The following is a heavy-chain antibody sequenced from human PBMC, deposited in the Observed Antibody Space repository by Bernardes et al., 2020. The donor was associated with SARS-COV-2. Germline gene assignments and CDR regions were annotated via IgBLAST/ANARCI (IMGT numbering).Heavy chain of an antibody. V-gene: IGHV3-20*04. J-gene: IGHJ4*02. CDR1: GFTFDDYG. D-gene: IGHD3-3*01. CDR3: ARLLGPFLEWLADS. CDR2: LNWNGGDM. Sequence: GGSLRLSCAASGFTFDDYGMSWVRQVPGKGLEWVSGLNWNGGDMNYADSVRGRFTISRDNAKNILYLQMNSLRGEDTALYYCARLLGPFLEWLADSWDQGTLVTVSS.